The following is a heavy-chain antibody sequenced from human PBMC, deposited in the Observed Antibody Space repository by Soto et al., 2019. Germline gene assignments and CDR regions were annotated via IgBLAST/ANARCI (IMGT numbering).Heavy chain of an antibody. V-gene: IGHV3-49*03. D-gene: IGHD3-3*01. J-gene: IGHJ5*02. Sequence: PGGSLRLSCTGSGFTFDDYTMAWFRQAPGKGLEWLGFIRSKAYGGTTEYAASVKGRFTLSRDYSKSTAFLQMSSLKNEDTAVYYCSRCITIFGVVKSHVDWFDPWGQGTLVTVSS. CDR3: SRCITIFGVVKSHVDWFDP. CDR1: GFTFDDYT. CDR2: IRSKAYGGTT.